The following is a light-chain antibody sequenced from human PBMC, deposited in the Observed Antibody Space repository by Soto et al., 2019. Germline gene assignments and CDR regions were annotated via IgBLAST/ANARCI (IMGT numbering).Light chain of an antibody. Sequence: QSALTQPPSASGSPGQSVTISCTGSSSDVGGYNSVSWYQQHPGKAPKLMISEVSKRPSGVPDRFSGSKSGNTASLTVSGLRAEDEADYYCSSYAGSNKLVFGGGTKVTAL. J-gene: IGLJ2*01. CDR2: EVS. CDR3: SSYAGSNKLV. V-gene: IGLV2-8*01. CDR1: SSDVGGYNS.